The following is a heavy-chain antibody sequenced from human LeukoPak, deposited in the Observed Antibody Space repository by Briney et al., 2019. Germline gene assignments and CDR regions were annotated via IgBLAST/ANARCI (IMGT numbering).Heavy chain of an antibody. V-gene: IGHV4-38-2*01. CDR2: IYHSGST. D-gene: IGHD5-12*01. CDR1: GYSISSGYY. CDR3: ARATSGYDYPSDY. Sequence: SETLSLTCAVSGYSISSGYYWGWIRQPPGKGLEWIGSIYHSGSTYYNPSLKSRVTISVDTSKNQFSLKLSSVTAADTAVYYCARATSGYDYPSDYWGQGTLVTVSS. J-gene: IGHJ4*02.